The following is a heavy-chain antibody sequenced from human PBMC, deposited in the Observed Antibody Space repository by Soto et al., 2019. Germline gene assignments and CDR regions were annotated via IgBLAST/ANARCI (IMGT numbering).Heavy chain of an antibody. D-gene: IGHD5-18*01. CDR3: SHGYYQYFNS. CDR1: GVTLTDVW. CDR2: IKSNTAGGTT. V-gene: IGHV3-15*07. J-gene: IGHJ4*02. Sequence: PGGSLRLSCAVSGVTLTDVWMNWVRQATGKGPEWVGRIKSNTAGGTTDFAAPVKGRFTISRDDSQNTLYLQMDSLKTEDTAVYYCSHGYYQYFNSWGPGTLVTVSS.